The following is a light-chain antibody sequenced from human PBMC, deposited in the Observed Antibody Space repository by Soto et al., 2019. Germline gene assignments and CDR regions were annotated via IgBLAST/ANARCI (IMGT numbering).Light chain of an antibody. CDR2: EVS. Sequence: QSMLAQPASVSGSPGQSITISCAGTSGDIGAYNFVSWYQQHPGKAPKLMIYEVSNRPSGVSTRFSASKSGNTASLTISGLQAEDEADYYCSSYTTSSTSYVFGTGTKVTVL. J-gene: IGLJ1*01. CDR1: SGDIGAYNF. CDR3: SSYTTSSTSYV. V-gene: IGLV2-14*01.